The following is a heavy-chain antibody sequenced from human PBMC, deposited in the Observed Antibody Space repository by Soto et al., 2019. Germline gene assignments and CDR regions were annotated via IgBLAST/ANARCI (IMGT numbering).Heavy chain of an antibody. CDR3: ARGLKRSGPSKYRSPIYYYYMDV. D-gene: IGHD1-1*01. Sequence: PGGSLRLSCAASGFTFSSYSMNWVRQAPGKGLEWVSYISSSSSTIYYADSVKGRFTISRDNAKNSLYLQMNSLRAEDTAVYYCARGLKRSGPSKYRSPIYYYYMDVWGKGTTVTVSS. CDR2: ISSSSSTI. J-gene: IGHJ6*03. V-gene: IGHV3-48*01. CDR1: GFTFSSYS.